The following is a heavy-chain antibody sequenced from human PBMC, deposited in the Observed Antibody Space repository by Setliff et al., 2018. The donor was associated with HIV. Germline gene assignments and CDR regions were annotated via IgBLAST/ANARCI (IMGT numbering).Heavy chain of an antibody. D-gene: IGHD3-22*01. J-gene: IGHJ1*01. V-gene: IGHV4-31*03. CDR3: ARGGSVGSGYYFGYFQH. CDR1: GGSIISGGYY. CDR2: IYYSGST. Sequence: SETLSLTCTVSGGSIISGGYYWSWIRQHPGKGLEWIGYIYYSGSTYYNPSLKSRVTISIDTSKNQFSLKLRSVTAADTAVYYCARGGSVGSGYYFGYFQHWGQGTLVTVSS.